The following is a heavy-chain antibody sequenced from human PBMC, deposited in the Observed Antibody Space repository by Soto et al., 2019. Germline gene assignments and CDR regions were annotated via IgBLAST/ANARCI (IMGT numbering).Heavy chain of an antibody. D-gene: IGHD3-16*01. CDR3: ARGGRTGGLDV. J-gene: IGHJ1*01. Sequence: QVQLVESGGGVVQPGTSLRVSCVGSGFTFRSYVIHWVRQAPGKGLEWVALTSYDGSDKYYGDSVRGRFTISRDNSRNTADLQMDSLRLEDTALYYCARGGRTGGLDVWGQGTLVSVSS. CDR2: TSYDGSDK. CDR1: GFTFRSYV. V-gene: IGHV3-30*19.